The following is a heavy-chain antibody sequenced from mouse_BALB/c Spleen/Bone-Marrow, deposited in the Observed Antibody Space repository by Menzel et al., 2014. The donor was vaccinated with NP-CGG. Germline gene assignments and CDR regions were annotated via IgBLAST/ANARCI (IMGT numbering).Heavy chain of an antibody. CDR3: ARQDITAASDY. J-gene: IGHJ2*01. D-gene: IGHD1-2*01. CDR1: GYSFISYW. Sequence: VQLQESGAELVRPGTSVKLSCKASGYSFISYWMNWVKQRPGEGLEWIGTIHPSDGETRLNQKFEDKATLTVDKSSSTVYMQFSSPSSEDSAVYYCARQDITAASDYWGQGTTLTVSS. CDR2: IHPSDGET. V-gene: IGHV1-61*01.